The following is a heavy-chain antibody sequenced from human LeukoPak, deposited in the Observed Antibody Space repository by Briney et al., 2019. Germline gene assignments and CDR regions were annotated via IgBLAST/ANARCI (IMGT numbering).Heavy chain of an antibody. CDR2: MSASGGST. V-gene: IGHV3-23*01. Sequence: GGSLRLSCAASGFTFSTYAMSWVGQPPGKGLEWVSAMSASGGSTYYADSVKGRFTISRDNSKNTLYLQMNSLRAEDTALYYCAKGRISMVRGDFFDYWGQGTLVTVSS. CDR1: GFTFSTYA. D-gene: IGHD3-10*01. J-gene: IGHJ4*02. CDR3: AKGRISMVRGDFFDY.